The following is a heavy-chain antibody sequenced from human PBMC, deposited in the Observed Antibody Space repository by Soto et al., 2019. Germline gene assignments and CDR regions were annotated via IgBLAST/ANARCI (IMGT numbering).Heavy chain of an antibody. CDR1: GFTFSSYG. J-gene: IGHJ4*02. CDR2: ISYDGSNK. Sequence: GSLRLSCAASGFTFSSYGMHWVRQAPGKGLEWVAVISYDGSNKYYADSVKGRFTISRDNSKNTLYLQMNSLRAEDTAVYYCAKDRGAAFDYWGQGTLVTVSS. V-gene: IGHV3-30*18. D-gene: IGHD3-10*01. CDR3: AKDRGAAFDY.